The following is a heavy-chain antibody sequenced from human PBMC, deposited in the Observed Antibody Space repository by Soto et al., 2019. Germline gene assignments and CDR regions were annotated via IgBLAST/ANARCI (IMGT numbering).Heavy chain of an antibody. CDR1: GYTITIYY. CDR3: ARGDLLTEPYYYYGMDV. CDR2: INPSGGST. V-gene: IGHV1-46*01. D-gene: IGHD3-9*01. Sequence: VASVKVSCKAAGYTITIYYMHWVRQAPGQGLEWMGIINPSGGSTSYAQKFQGRVIMTRDTSTSTVYMELSSLRSEDTAVYYCARGDLLTEPYYYYGMDVWGQGTTVTVSS. J-gene: IGHJ6*02.